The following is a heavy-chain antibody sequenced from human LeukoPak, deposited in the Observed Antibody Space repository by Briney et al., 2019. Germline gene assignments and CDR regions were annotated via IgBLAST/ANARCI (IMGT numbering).Heavy chain of an antibody. CDR2: MNPNSGST. J-gene: IGHJ4*02. Sequence: ASVKVSCTASGYTFTSYDINWVRQATGQGLEWMGWMNPNSGSTGYAQKFQGRVTITRNTSMSTAYMELSGLRSEDTAVYYCARGRSTGYPYYFEYWGQGTLVTVSS. CDR1: GYTFTSYD. D-gene: IGHD5-12*01. V-gene: IGHV1-8*03. CDR3: ARGRSTGYPYYFEY.